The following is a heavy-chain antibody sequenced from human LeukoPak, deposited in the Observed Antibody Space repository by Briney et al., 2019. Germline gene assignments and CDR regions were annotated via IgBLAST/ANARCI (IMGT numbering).Heavy chain of an antibody. CDR3: ARGYYDILTRQNWFDP. CDR1: GGSISSGSYY. CDR2: IYTSGST. J-gene: IGHJ5*02. Sequence: SQTLSLTCTVSGGSISSGSYYWSWIRQPAGKGLEWIGRIYTSGSTNYNPSLKSRVTISVDTSKNQFSLKLSTVTAADTAVYYCARGYYDILTRQNWFDPWGQGTLVTVSS. D-gene: IGHD3-9*01. V-gene: IGHV4-61*02.